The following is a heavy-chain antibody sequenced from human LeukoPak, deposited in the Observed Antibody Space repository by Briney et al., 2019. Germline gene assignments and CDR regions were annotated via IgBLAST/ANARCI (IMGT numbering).Heavy chain of an antibody. CDR1: GFTFSNAW. D-gene: IGHD2-8*01. Sequence: GGSLRLSCAASGFTFSNAWMSWVRQAPGKGLEWVGRVKSKSDGRTTGYAAPVKGRFTISRDDSKNTYLQMNSLKSEDTAVYFCTAGVGHSDFDYWGQGTLVTVSS. V-gene: IGHV3-15*01. CDR3: TAGVGHSDFDY. J-gene: IGHJ4*02. CDR2: VKSKSDGRTT.